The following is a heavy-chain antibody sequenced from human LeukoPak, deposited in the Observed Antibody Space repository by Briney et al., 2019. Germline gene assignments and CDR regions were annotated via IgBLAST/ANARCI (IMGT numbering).Heavy chain of an antibody. Sequence: GGSLRLSCAASGFTFSSYAMSWVRHAPGKGLEWVSAISVNGGSTYYADSVKGRFTISRDNSKNTLYLQMSSLRAEDTAVYYSAKDTVGATTDAFDIWGQGTMVTVSS. J-gene: IGHJ3*02. CDR3: AKDTVGATTDAFDI. V-gene: IGHV3-23*01. CDR2: ISVNGGST. D-gene: IGHD1-26*01. CDR1: GFTFSSYA.